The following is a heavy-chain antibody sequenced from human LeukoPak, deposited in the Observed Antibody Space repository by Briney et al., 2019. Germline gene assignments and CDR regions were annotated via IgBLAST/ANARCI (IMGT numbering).Heavy chain of an antibody. Sequence: SETLSLTCAVYGGSFSGYYWSWIRQPPRKGPGWVWEINNSVSTHYNPSLKSRVTISVDTSKNQFSLKLSSVTAADTAVYYCARRSPSSDIVVVPAAIRSTNWFDPWGQGTLVTVSS. CDR3: ARRSPSSDIVVVPAAIRSTNWFDP. V-gene: IGHV4-34*01. CDR1: GGSFSGYY. J-gene: IGHJ5*02. D-gene: IGHD2-2*02. CDR2: INNSVST.